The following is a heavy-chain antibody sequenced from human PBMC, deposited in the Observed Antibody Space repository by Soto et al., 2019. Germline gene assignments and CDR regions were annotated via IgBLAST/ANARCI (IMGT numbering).Heavy chain of an antibody. D-gene: IGHD3-10*01. CDR3: ARHFVAVVIKGWGY. CDR2: TYYNGNA. CDR1: GGSTSSSSYY. J-gene: IGHJ4*02. V-gene: IGHV4-39*01. Sequence: PSEILSLTCTVSGGSTSSSSYYWDWLRQPPGKGLEWIGTTYYNGNAYYNPSLKSRVSMSVDTSKNQFSLKLVSVTAADTAVYYCARHFVAVVIKGWGYWGQGTLVTVSS.